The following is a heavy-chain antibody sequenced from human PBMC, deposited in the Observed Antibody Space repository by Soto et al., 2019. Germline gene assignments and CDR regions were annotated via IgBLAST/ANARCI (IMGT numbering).Heavy chain of an antibody. CDR1: GYTFTSYG. J-gene: IGHJ4*02. D-gene: IGHD1-26*01. CDR2: ISAYNGNT. CDR3: ARQTFPRYSGSYDFDY. Sequence: ASVKVSCKASGYTFTSYGISWVRQAPGQGLEWMGWISAYNGNTNYAQKLQGRVTMTTDTSTSTAYMELRSLRSDDTAVYYCARQTFPRYSGSYDFDYWGQGTLVTVSS. V-gene: IGHV1-18*01.